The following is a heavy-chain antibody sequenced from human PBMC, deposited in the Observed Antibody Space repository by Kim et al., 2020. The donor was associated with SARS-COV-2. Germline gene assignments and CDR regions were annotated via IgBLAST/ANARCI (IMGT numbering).Heavy chain of an antibody. Sequence: GGSLRLSCAVSGFTVGRNYMTWVRQAPGKGLEWVSFIYSNGGTNYAGSVRGRFTISRDSSKNTLFLQMNSLRAEDSAVYYCARKTDRGGHGAFWGRGTLV. CDR1: GFTVGRNY. V-gene: IGHV3-53*01. J-gene: IGHJ4*02. D-gene: IGHD3-22*01. CDR3: ARKTDRGGHGAF. CDR2: IYSNGGT.